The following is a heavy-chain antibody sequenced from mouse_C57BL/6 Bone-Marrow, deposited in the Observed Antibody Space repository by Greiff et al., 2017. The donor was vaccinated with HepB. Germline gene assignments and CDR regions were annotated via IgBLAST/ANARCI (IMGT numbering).Heavy chain of an antibody. CDR3: EKKKHYYAMDY. Sequence: EVKLQESGPGLVKPSQSLSLTCSVPGYSITSGYYWNWIRQLPGNKLEWMGYISYDGSNNYNPSLKNRIAITRDTSKNQFFLKLNSVTTEDTATYYCEKKKHYYAMDYWGQGTSVTVSS. CDR1: GYSITSGYY. CDR2: ISYDGSN. V-gene: IGHV3-6*01. J-gene: IGHJ4*01.